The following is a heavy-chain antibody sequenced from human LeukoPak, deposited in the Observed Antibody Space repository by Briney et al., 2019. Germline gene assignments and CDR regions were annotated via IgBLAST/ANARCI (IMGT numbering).Heavy chain of an antibody. V-gene: IGHV4-34*12. Sequence: SETLSLTCAVYGGSFSGYYWTWIRQTPEKGLEWIGEMIPSGSTNYNPSLKSRVTISVDTSKNQFSLKLSSVTAADTAVYYCARTVSADPWGQGTLVTVSS. D-gene: IGHD4-17*01. J-gene: IGHJ5*02. CDR3: ARTVSADP. CDR2: MIPSGST. CDR1: GGSFSGYY.